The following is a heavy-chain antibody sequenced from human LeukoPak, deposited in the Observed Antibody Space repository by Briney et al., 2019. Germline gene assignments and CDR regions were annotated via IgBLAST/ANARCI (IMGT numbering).Heavy chain of an antibody. J-gene: IGHJ4*02. V-gene: IGHV4-34*01. Sequence: SETLSLTCAVYGGSFSGYYWSWIRQPPGKGLGWIGEINHSGSTNYNPSLKSRVTISVDTSKNQFSLKLSSVTAADTAVYYCARHKFSSSWYYFDYWGQGTLVTVSS. CDR3: ARHKFSSSWYYFDY. D-gene: IGHD6-13*01. CDR1: GGSFSGYY. CDR2: INHSGST.